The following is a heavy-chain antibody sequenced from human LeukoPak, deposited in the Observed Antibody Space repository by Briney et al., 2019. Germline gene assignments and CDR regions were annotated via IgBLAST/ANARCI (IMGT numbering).Heavy chain of an antibody. J-gene: IGHJ4*02. CDR3: ARAFGFTDY. V-gene: IGHV3-48*02. CDR1: GFTLSTYE. CDR2: ISSSGTTI. D-gene: IGHD3-3*01. Sequence: PGGSLRLSCAASGFTLSTYEMIWVRQAPGKGLEWVSYISSSGTTISYADSVQGRFPLSRDNAKNSLYLQMNSLRDEDTAVYYCARAFGFTDYWGQGTLVTVSS.